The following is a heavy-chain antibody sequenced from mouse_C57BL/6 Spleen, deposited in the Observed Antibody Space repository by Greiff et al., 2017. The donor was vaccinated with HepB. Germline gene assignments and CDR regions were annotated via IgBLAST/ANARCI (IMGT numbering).Heavy chain of an antibody. CDR3: VAYDYPYY. V-gene: IGHV10-1*01. Sequence: DVKLQESGGGLVQPKGSLKLSCAASGFSFNTYAMNWVRQAPGKGLEWVARIRSKSNNYATYYADSVKDRFTISRDDSESMLYLQMNNLKTEDTAMYYCVAYDYPYYWGQGTTLTVSS. CDR1: GFSFNTYA. J-gene: IGHJ2*01. CDR2: IRSKSNNYAT. D-gene: IGHD2-4*01.